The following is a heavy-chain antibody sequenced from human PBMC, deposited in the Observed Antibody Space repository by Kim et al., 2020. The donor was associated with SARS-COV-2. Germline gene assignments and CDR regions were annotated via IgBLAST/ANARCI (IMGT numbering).Heavy chain of an antibody. CDR2: IYYSGST. CDR3: ARAERGYSPVDY. J-gene: IGHJ4*02. Sequence: SETLSLTCTVSGGSISSYYWSWIRQPPGKGLEWIGYIYYSGSTNYNPSLKSRVTISVDTSKNQFSLKLSSVTAADTAVYYCARAERGYSPVDYLGQGTLVTVSS. V-gene: IGHV4-59*01. CDR1: GGSISSYY. D-gene: IGHD5-12*01.